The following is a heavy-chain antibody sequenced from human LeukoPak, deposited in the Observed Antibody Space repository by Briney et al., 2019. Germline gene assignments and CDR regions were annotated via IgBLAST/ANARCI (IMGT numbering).Heavy chain of an antibody. CDR2: IYYSGNT. CDR1: GGSITPYY. D-gene: IGHD5-12*01. J-gene: IGHJ4*02. CDR3: ARYNGYAGNYFDY. V-gene: IGHV4-59*08. Sequence: SETLSLTCTVSGGSITPYYWGWIRQPPGKGLEWIGYIYYSGNTNYNSSLKSRVTMSVDTSKNQFSLKLTSVTAADTAVYYCARYNGYAGNYFDYWGQGTLVSVSS.